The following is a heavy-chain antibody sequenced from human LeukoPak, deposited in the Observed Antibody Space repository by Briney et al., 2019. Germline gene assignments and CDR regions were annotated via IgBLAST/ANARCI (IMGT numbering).Heavy chain of an antibody. Sequence: GASVKVSCKASGGTFSSYAISWVRQAPGQGLEWMGGIIPIFGTANYAQKFQGRVTITADESTSTAYMELSSLRSEDTAVYYCAREIHPSNWFDPWGQGTLVTVSS. CDR2: IIPIFGTA. CDR3: AREIHPSNWFDP. V-gene: IGHV1-69*13. CDR1: GGTFSSYA. J-gene: IGHJ5*02.